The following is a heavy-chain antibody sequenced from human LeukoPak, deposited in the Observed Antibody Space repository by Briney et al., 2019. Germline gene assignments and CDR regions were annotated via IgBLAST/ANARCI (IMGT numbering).Heavy chain of an antibody. J-gene: IGHJ3*02. CDR3: ARDMEGATTGVLAFDI. Sequence: GGSLRLSCAASGFTFSSYWMSWVRQAPGKGLEWVANIKQDGSEKYYVDSVKGRFTISRDNAKNSLYLQMNSLRAEDTAVYYCARDMEGATTGVLAFDIWGQGTMVTVSS. D-gene: IGHD1-26*01. CDR2: IKQDGSEK. CDR1: GFTFSSYW. V-gene: IGHV3-7*01.